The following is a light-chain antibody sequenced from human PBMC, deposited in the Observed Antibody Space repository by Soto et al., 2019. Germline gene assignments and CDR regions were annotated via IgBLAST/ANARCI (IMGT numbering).Light chain of an antibody. CDR2: EVS. CDR1: SSDVGGYNY. V-gene: IGLV2-14*01. CDR3: SSHTSSGTYV. J-gene: IGLJ1*01. Sequence: QSALTQPASVSGSPGQSITISCTATSSDVGGYNYVSWYQLHPGKAPKLMIYEVSNRPSGVSNRFSGSKSGNTASLTISGLQAEDEADYYCSSHTSSGTYVFGTGTKVTVL.